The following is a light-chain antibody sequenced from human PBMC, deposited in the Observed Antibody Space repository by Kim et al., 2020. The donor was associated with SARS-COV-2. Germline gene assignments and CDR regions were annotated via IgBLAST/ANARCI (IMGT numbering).Light chain of an antibody. CDR2: DVT. J-gene: IGLJ1*01. V-gene: IGLV2-14*03. CDR3: SSYTTSSTYV. Sequence: QSALTQPASVSGSPGQSITISCAGTDNDIGNYKYVSWYQRHPGKAPKLLIYDVTERPSGVSDRFSGSKSGNTASLTISGLQAEDEADYFCSSYTTSSTYVFGSGTKVTVL. CDR1: DNDIGNYKY.